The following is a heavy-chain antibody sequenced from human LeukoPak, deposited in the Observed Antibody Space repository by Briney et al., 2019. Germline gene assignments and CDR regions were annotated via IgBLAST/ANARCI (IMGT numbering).Heavy chain of an antibody. V-gene: IGHV3-23*01. CDR2: ISGGSDGT. J-gene: IGHJ4*02. D-gene: IGHD5-18*01. CDR3: AKGSSGYIYGDY. Sequence: GGSLRLSCAASGFTFINYAMSWVRQAPGMGLEWVSGISGGSDGTYYADSVKGRFTISRDNSKNTLYLQMNSLKAEDTAIYYCAKGSSGYIYGDYWGQGTLVTVSS. CDR1: GFTFINYA.